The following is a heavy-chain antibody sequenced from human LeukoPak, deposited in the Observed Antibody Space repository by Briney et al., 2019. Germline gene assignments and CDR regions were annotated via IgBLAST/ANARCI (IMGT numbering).Heavy chain of an antibody. CDR1: GFTFSSYG. J-gene: IGHJ3*02. CDR2: ISGSGGST. D-gene: IGHD6-19*01. CDR3: AKRFSSGWRYAFDI. V-gene: IGHV3-23*01. Sequence: GGTLRLSCAASGFTFSSYGMSWVRQAPGKGLEWVSAISGSGGSTYYADSVKGRFTISRDNSKNTLFLQMNSLRAEDTAIYYCAKRFSSGWRYAFDIWGQGTMVTVSS.